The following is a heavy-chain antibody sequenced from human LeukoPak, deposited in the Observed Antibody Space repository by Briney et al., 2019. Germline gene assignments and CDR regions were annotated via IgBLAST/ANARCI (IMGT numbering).Heavy chain of an antibody. V-gene: IGHV4-59*12. CDR1: GGSISSYY. CDR3: ARGSSAMPNYYYYYYMDV. J-gene: IGHJ6*03. Sequence: PSETLSLTCTVSGGSISSYYWSWIRQPPGKGLEWIGYIYYSGSTNYNPSLKSRVTISVDTSKNQFSLKLSSVTAADTAVYYCARGSSAMPNYYYYYYMDVWGKGTTVTVSS. D-gene: IGHD2-2*01. CDR2: IYYSGST.